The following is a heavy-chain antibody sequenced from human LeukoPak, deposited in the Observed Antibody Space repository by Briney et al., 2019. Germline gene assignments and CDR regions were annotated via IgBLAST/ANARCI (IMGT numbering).Heavy chain of an antibody. CDR2: IYHSGST. CDR1: GGSISSSNW. D-gene: IGHD6-19*01. CDR3: ARDAQAVAGKGRCYYYGMDV. J-gene: IGHJ6*02. Sequence: PSGTLSLTCAVSGGSISSSNWWSWVRQPPGKGLEWIGEIYHSGSTNYNPSLKSRVTISVDKSKNQFSLKLSSVTAADTAVYYCARDAQAVAGKGRCYYYGMDVWGQGTTVTVSS. V-gene: IGHV4-4*02.